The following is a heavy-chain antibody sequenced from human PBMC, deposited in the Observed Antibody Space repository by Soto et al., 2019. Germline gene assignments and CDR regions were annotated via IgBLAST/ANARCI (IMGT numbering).Heavy chain of an antibody. Sequence: GGSLRLSCAASGFTFSAFGMHWVRQTPGKGLEWAAVISNDGTNKYYADSVKGRFTISRDNSKNTLYLQMDSLRPEDTAVYYCAKTVTISRLSDSSGGSRGRGALIDSWGQGTLVTVSS. CDR3: AKTVTISRLSDSSGGSRGRGALIDS. V-gene: IGHV3-30*18. J-gene: IGHJ4*02. CDR2: ISNDGTNK. CDR1: GFTFSAFG. D-gene: IGHD3-3*01.